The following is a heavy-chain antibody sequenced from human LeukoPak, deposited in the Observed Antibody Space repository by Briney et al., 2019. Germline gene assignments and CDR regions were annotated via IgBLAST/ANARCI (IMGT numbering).Heavy chain of an antibody. CDR1: GGSITSYY. D-gene: IGHD1-26*01. Sequence: SETLSLTCTVSGGSITSYYWSWFRQPPGKGLEFIGYIFYTGSTNYNPSLKSRVTISVDTSKNQFSLKLSSVTAADTAVYYCAKWTEGGAIDSWGQGTMLIVSS. V-gene: IGHV4-59*01. J-gene: IGHJ3*01. CDR3: AKWTEGGAIDS. CDR2: IFYTGST.